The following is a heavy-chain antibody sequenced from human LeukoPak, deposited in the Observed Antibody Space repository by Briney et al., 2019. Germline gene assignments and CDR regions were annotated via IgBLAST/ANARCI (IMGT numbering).Heavy chain of an antibody. D-gene: IGHD2-15*01. CDR1: GFTSDDYA. V-gene: IGHV3-9*02. CDR2: ISWNSGSI. Sequence: GRSLRLSCAASGFTSDDYAMHWVRQAPGKGLEWVSGISWNSGSIGYADSVKGRFTISRDNAKNSLYLQMNSLRAEDTALYYCAKASYCSGGSCYVGYWGQGTLVTVSS. CDR3: AKASYCSGGSCYVGY. J-gene: IGHJ4*02.